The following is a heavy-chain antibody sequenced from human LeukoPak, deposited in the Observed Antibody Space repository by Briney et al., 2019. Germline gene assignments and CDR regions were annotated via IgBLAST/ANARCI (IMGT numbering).Heavy chain of an antibody. CDR3: AKDGHVTYHYFHMDV. D-gene: IGHD3-10*02. J-gene: IGHJ6*03. Sequence: EGSLRLSCAVSGFTFSSHAMSWVRQAPGKGLEWLSCISASDGATWYADSVKGRFTISRDNSKNTLYLQMNDLRAEDTAIYYCAKDGHVTYHYFHMDVWGKGTTVIVSS. CDR2: ISASDGAT. CDR1: GFTFSSHA. V-gene: IGHV3-23*01.